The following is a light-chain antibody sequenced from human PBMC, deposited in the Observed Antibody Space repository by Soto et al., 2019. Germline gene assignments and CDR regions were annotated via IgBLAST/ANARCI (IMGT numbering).Light chain of an antibody. Sequence: EIVLTQSPATLSLSPGERATLSCRASQSVSSYLAWYQQKPGQAPRLLIYDASNRATGIPARFSGSGSGTDFALTISNLEPEDFGVYYCQQRSNWPPLTFGGGTKVEIK. CDR2: DAS. J-gene: IGKJ4*01. V-gene: IGKV3-11*01. CDR1: QSVSSY. CDR3: QQRSNWPPLT.